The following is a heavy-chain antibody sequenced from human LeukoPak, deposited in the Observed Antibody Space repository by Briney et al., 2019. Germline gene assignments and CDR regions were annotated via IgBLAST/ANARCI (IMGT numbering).Heavy chain of an antibody. D-gene: IGHD1-14*01. CDR3: TRDRSRAEDD. Sequence: PGGSLRLSCVVSGFPFSNNPMNWVRQAPGKGLEWVANINQGGSDKYYVDSVKGRFTISRDNANNLLYLQMNSLRGEGTAVYYCTRDRSRAEDDWGQGTLVTVSS. CDR1: GFPFSNNP. CDR2: INQGGSDK. J-gene: IGHJ4*02. V-gene: IGHV3-7*01.